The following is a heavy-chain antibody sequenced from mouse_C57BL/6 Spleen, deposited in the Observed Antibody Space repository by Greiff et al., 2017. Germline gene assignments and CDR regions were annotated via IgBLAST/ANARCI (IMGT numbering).Heavy chain of an antibody. V-gene: IGHV14-1*01. CDR2: IDPEDGDT. D-gene: IGHD1-1*01. CDR1: GFNINDYY. J-gene: IGHJ2*01. Sequence: EVQGVESGAELVRPGASVKLSCTASGFNINDYYMHWVKQRPEQGLEWIGRIDPEDGDTAYDPKFQGKATLTADTSSNTAYLQLSSLTSEYTAFYYGTTSTTVVATDYWGQGTTLTVSS. CDR3: TTSTTVVATDY.